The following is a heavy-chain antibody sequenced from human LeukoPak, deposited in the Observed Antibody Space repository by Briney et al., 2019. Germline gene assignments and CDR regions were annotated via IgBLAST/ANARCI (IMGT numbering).Heavy chain of an antibody. V-gene: IGHV4-59*01. CDR3: ARTSRKEAWFDP. Sequence: PETLSLTCTVSGGSISSYYWSWIRQPPGKGLEWIGYIHYSGSTNYNPSLKSRVTISVDTSKNQFSLKLSSVTAADTAVYYCARTSRKEAWFDPWGQGTLVTVSS. CDR2: IHYSGST. CDR1: GGSISSYY. J-gene: IGHJ5*02.